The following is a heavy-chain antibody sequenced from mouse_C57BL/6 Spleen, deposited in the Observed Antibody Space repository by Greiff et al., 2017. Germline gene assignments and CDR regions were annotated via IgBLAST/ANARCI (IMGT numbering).Heavy chain of an antibody. V-gene: IGHV14-4*01. CDR1: GFNIKDDY. Sequence: EVQLQQSGAELVRPGASVKLSCTASGFNIKDDYMHWVKPRPEQGLEWIGWIDPENGDTEYASKFQGKATITADTSSNTAYLQLSSLTSEDTAVYYCTTLLLKDAMDYWGQGTSVTVSS. CDR3: TTLLLKDAMDY. J-gene: IGHJ4*01. D-gene: IGHD2-10*01. CDR2: IDPENGDT.